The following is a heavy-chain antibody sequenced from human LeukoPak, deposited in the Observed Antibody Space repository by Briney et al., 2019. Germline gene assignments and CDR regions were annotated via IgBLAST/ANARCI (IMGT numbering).Heavy chain of an antibody. V-gene: IGHV3-33*06. CDR1: GFTFSSYG. D-gene: IGHD6-19*01. CDR2: IWYDGSNK. CDR3: AKSLATGWYVNEY. Sequence: GGSLRLSCAASGFTFSSYGMHWVRQAPGKGLEWVAVIWYDGSNKYYADSVKGRFTISRDNSKDTLYLQMSSLRVEDTAVYYCAKSLATGWYVNEYWGQGTLVTVSS. J-gene: IGHJ4*02.